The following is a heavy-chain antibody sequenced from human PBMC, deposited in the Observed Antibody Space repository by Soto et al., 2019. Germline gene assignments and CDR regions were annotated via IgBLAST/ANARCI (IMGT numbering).Heavy chain of an antibody. J-gene: IGHJ4*02. D-gene: IGHD5-18*01. V-gene: IGHV4-34*01. CDR2: INHSGST. CDR3: ARGGGYSYGLLDY. CDR1: GGSFSGYY. Sequence: PSETLSLTCAVYGGSFSGYYWSWIRQPPGKGLEWIGEINHSGSTNYNPSLKSRVTISVDTSKNQFSLKLSSVTAADTAVYYCARGGGYSYGLLDYWGKGTLVTVSS.